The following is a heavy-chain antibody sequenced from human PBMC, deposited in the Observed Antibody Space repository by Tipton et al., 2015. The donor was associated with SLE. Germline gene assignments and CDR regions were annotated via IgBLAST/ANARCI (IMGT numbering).Heavy chain of an antibody. V-gene: IGHV4-4*07. CDR1: GGSMDTSNYY. CDR2: IYNSGYT. CDR3: ARVDTIYSFDY. J-gene: IGHJ4*02. D-gene: IGHD3/OR15-3a*01. Sequence: TLSLTCTVSGGSMDTSNYYWSWIRQPAGQGLEWIGRIYNSGYTNYNPSLKSRVTMSVDMSKNQFSLKLTSVTAADMAIYYCARVDTIYSFDYWGQGALVTVSS.